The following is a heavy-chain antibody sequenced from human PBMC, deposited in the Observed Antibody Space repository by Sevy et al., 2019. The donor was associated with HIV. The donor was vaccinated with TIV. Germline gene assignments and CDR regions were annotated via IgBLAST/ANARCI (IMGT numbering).Heavy chain of an antibody. CDR2: ISGSGGST. J-gene: IGHJ3*02. D-gene: IGHD6-13*01. V-gene: IGHV3-23*01. Sequence: GESLKISCAASGFTFSSYAMSWVRQAPGKGLEWVSAISGSGGSTYYADSVKGRFTISRDNSKNTLYLQMNSLRAEDTAVYYCAKDNLGSSWYRGKAFDIWGQGTMVTVSS. CDR3: AKDNLGSSWYRGKAFDI. CDR1: GFTFSSYA.